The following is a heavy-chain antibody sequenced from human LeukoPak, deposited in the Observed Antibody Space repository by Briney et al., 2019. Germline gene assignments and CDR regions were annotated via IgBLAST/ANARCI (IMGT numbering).Heavy chain of an antibody. J-gene: IGHJ4*02. V-gene: IGHV4-34*01. CDR3: ARLLYCSSTSCYRGFSGSY. Sequence: SETLSLTCAVYGGSFSGYDWSWIRQPPGKGLEWIGEINHSGSTNYNPSLKSRVTISVDTSKNQFSLKLSSVTAADTAVYYCARLLYCSSTSCYRGFSGSYWGQGTLVTVSS. CDR2: INHSGST. CDR1: GGSFSGYD. D-gene: IGHD2-2*02.